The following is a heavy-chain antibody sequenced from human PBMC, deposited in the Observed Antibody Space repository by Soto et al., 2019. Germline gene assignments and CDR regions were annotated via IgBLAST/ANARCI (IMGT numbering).Heavy chain of an antibody. D-gene: IGHD3-9*01. Sequence: GGSLRLSCAASGFTFSSYWMHWVRQAPGKGLVWVSRINSDGSSTSYADSVKGRFTISRDNAKNTLYLQMNSLRAEDTAVYYCAREEPTYYDILTGYYSRAAYGYMDVWGKGTTVTVSS. CDR1: GFTFSSYW. CDR3: AREEPTYYDILTGYYSRAAYGYMDV. CDR2: INSDGSST. V-gene: IGHV3-74*01. J-gene: IGHJ6*03.